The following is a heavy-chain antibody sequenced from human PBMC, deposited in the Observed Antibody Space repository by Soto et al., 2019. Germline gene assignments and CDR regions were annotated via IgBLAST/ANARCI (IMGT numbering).Heavy chain of an antibody. V-gene: IGHV4-59*01. D-gene: IGHD1-26*01. J-gene: IGHJ3*02. CDR2: IYYSGST. Sequence: SETLSLTCTVSGGSISSYYWSWIRQPPGKGLEWIGYIYYSGSTNYNPSLKSRVTISVDTPKNQFSLKLSSVTAADTAVYYCARASSGSYSDAFDIWGQGTMVTVSS. CDR3: ARASSGSYSDAFDI. CDR1: GGSISSYY.